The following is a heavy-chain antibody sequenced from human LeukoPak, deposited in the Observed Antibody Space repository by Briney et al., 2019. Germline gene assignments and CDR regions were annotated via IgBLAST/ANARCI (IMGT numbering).Heavy chain of an antibody. CDR3: ARTGLGLYSFDY. D-gene: IGHD3/OR15-3a*01. Sequence: GGSLRLSCAASGFTFSSYSMNWVRQAPGKGLEWVSYITGSISTIYYTDSVKGRFTISRDNAKNSVYLQMNSLRLEDAAVYYCARTGLGLYSFDYWGQGTLVTVSS. V-gene: IGHV3-48*01. J-gene: IGHJ4*02. CDR1: GFTFSSYS. CDR2: ITGSISTI.